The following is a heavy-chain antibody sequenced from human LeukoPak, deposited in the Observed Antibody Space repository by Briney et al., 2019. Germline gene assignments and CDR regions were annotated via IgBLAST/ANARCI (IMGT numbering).Heavy chain of an antibody. J-gene: IGHJ4*02. V-gene: IGHV3-7*01. CDR2: IKQDGSEK. Sequence: GGSLRLSCAASGSTFSRYAMHWVRQAPGKGLEWVANIKQDGSEKYYVDSVKGRFTISRDNAKNSLYLQMNSLRAEDTAVYYCATALTCDYWGQGTVVTVSS. CDR1: GSTFSRYA. CDR3: ATALTCDY.